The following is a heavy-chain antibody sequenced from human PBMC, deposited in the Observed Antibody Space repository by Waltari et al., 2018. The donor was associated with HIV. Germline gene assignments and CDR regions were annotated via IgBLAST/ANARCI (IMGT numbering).Heavy chain of an antibody. V-gene: IGHV3-7*01. Sequence: EVQLVESGGGLVQPGGALRLSCAVSGFSVSSYWMSWVRQAQGKGLEWVANIKQDGSEKYYVDSVKGRFNISRDNAKNSLYLQMNSLRDEDTAVYYCARDPGGADAFDFWGQGTMVTVSS. CDR2: IKQDGSEK. D-gene: IGHD3-16*01. CDR1: GFSVSSYW. CDR3: ARDPGGADAFDF. J-gene: IGHJ3*01.